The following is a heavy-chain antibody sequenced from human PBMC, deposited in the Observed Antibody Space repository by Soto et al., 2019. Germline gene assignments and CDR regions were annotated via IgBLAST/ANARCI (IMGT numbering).Heavy chain of an antibody. CDR2: VYRDGST. J-gene: IGHJ4*02. V-gene: IGHV4-39*01. Sequence: SETLSLTCTVSGGSVNSVSYYRGWVRQPPGKGLEWIGSVYRDGSTFNNPSLKSRLTISVDTSKSQFSLKLSSVTAADTAVYYCAKTHSFSWSSWSLFDLWCQGTLVTVSS. CDR3: AKTHSFSWSSWSLFDL. D-gene: IGHD5-18*01. CDR1: GGSVNSVSYY.